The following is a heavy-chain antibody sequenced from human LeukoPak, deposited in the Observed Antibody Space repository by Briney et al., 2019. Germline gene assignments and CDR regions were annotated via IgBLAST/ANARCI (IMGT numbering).Heavy chain of an antibody. D-gene: IGHD1-26*01. J-gene: IGHJ4*02. CDR1: GFTFSSYD. Sequence: GGSLRLSCAASGFTFSSYDMHWVRQATGKGLEWVSAIGTAGDTYYPGSVKGRFTISRENAKNSLYFQMNSLRAGDTAVYYCARAPPYSGSYLSWGQGTLVTVSS. CDR2: IGTAGDT. CDR3: ARAPPYSGSYLS. V-gene: IGHV3-13*01.